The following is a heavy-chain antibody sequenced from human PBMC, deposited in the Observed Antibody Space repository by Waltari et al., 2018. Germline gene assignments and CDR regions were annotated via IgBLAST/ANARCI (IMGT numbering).Heavy chain of an antibody. CDR1: GFSLSTSGVG. D-gene: IGHD1-20*01. CDR2: IYWNDDK. J-gene: IGHJ5*02. V-gene: IGHV2-5*01. CDR3: AQSTWYNWNDVGNWFDP. Sequence: QITLKESGPTLVKPTQTLTLTCTFSGFSLSTSGVGVGWIRQPPGKALEWLALIYWNDDKRYSPSLKSRLTITKDTSKNQVVLTMTNMDPVDTATYYCAQSTWYNWNDVGNWFDPWGQGTLVTVSS.